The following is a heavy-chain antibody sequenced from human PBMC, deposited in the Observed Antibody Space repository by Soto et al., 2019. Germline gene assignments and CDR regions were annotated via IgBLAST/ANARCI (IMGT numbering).Heavy chain of an antibody. CDR2: IRSKAYGGTT. CDR3: TREYSSSWYRTSSMDV. Sequence: GGSLRLSCTASGFTFGDYAMSWFRQAPGKGLEWVGFIRSKAYGGTTEYAASVKGRFTISRDDSKSIAYLQMNSLKTEDTAVYYCTREYSSSWYRTSSMDVWGQGTTVTVSS. CDR1: GFTFGDYA. V-gene: IGHV3-49*03. J-gene: IGHJ6*02. D-gene: IGHD6-13*01.